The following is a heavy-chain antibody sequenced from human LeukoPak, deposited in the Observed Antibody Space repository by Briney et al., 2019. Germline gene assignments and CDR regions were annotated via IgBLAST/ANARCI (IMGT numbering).Heavy chain of an antibody. J-gene: IGHJ4*02. CDR3: ARGLWSRDSSGYYGPFDY. CDR1: GFTFSSYA. D-gene: IGHD3-22*01. CDR2: ISYEGSNK. Sequence: GGSLRLSCAASGFTFSSYAMHWVRQAPGKGLEWVAVISYEGSNKYYADSVKGRFTISRDNSKNTLYLQMNSLRAEDTAVYYCARGLWSRDSSGYYGPFDYWGQGTLVTVSS. V-gene: IGHV3-30-3*01.